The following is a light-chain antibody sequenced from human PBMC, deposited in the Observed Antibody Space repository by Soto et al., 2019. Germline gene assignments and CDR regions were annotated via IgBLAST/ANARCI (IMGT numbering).Light chain of an antibody. CDR3: SSFRNGNSLA. CDR1: SGDVGAYNY. V-gene: IGLV2-14*01. CDR2: EVA. Sequence: QSALTQPASVSGSPGQSITISCTGTSGDVGAYNYVCWYQQYPGKAPRLIIYEVAIRPSGVSNRFSGSKSGNTASLSISGLQAEDEADYYCSSFRNGNSLAFGTGTKLTVL. J-gene: IGLJ1*01.